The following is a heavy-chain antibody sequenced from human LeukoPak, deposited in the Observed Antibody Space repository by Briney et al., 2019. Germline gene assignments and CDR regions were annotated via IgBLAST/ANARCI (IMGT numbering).Heavy chain of an antibody. J-gene: IGHJ6*02. CDR3: ARDDGPGYYDFWGGYPSGMDV. CDR1: GFTFSSYA. CDR2: ISYDGSNK. Sequence: GGSLRLSCAASGFTFSSYAMHWVRQAPGKGLEWVAVISYDGSNKYYADSVKGRFTISRDNSKNTLYLQMNSLRAEDTAVYYCARDDGPGYYDFWGGYPSGMDVWGQGTTVTVSS. V-gene: IGHV3-30*04. D-gene: IGHD3-3*01.